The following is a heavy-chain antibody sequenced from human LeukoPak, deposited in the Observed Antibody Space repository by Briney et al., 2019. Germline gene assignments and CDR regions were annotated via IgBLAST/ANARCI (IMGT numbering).Heavy chain of an antibody. CDR1: GFTLSSYE. V-gene: IGHV3-53*01. CDR3: ARGYGGNAYYFDY. J-gene: IGHJ4*02. D-gene: IGHD4-23*01. Sequence: GGSLRLSCTVSGFTLSSYEMSWIRQAPGKGLEWVSVIYSGGSTYYADSVKGRFTISRDNSKNTLYLQMNSLRAEDTAVYYCARGYGGNAYYFDYWGQGTLVTVSS. CDR2: IYSGGST.